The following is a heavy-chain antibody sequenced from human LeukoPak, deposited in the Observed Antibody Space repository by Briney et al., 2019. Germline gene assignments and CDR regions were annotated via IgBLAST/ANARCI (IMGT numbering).Heavy chain of an antibody. V-gene: IGHV4-39*01. D-gene: IGHD3-10*01. Sequence: PSETLSLTCTVSGGSITNSRYYWGWIRQPPGKGLEWIGSIYYTGSSYYNPSLKSRVTISVDTSKKQFSLRLNSVTAADTAMYYCARHFEFGETTGSDYWGQGTLVTVSS. J-gene: IGHJ4*02. CDR2: IYYTGSS. CDR3: ARHFEFGETTGSDY. CDR1: GGSITNSRYY.